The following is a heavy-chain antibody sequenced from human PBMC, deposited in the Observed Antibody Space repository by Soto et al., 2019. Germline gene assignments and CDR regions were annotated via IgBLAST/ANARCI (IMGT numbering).Heavy chain of an antibody. CDR3: VHTGTHYDILTGPDY. CDR1: GFSLSTSGGG. Sequence: SGPTLVKPTQTLTLTCTFSGFSLSTSGGGVGWIRQPPGKALEWLALIYWNDDKRYSPSLKSRLTITKDTSKNQVVLTMTNMDPVDTATYYCVHTGTHYDILTGPDYWGHGTLVTVSS. D-gene: IGHD3-9*01. V-gene: IGHV2-5*01. CDR2: IYWNDDK. J-gene: IGHJ4*01.